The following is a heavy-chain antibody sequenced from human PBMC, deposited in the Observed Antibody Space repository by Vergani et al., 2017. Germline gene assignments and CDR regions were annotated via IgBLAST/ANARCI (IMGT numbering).Heavy chain of an antibody. D-gene: IGHD6-13*01. CDR3: ASSGGLEQQLGLEGAFDI. CDR2: IYYSGSS. Sequence: QVQLQESGPGLVKPSETLSLTCTVSGCSISSYYWSWIRQPPGKGLEWIGYIYYSGSSNYNPYLKSRVTISVDTSQNQVSLKLSAVTAADTARYYCASSGGLEQQLGLEGAFDIWGQGTMVTVSS. J-gene: IGHJ3*02. V-gene: IGHV4-59*01. CDR1: GCSISSYY.